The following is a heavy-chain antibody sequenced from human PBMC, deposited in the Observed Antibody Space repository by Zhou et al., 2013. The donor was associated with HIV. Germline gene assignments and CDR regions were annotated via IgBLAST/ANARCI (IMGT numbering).Heavy chain of an antibody. CDR3: AKDIKWGSYLGIDLDS. CDR1: GGTFSSYA. J-gene: IGHJ4*02. Sequence: QVQLVQSGAEVKKPGSSVKVSCKASGGTFSSYAISWVRQAPGQGLEWMGGIIPIFGTANYAQKFQGRVTITADESTSTAYMELSSLRSEDTAVYYCAKDIKWGSYLGIDLDSWGQGTLVTVSP. D-gene: IGHD1-26*01. CDR2: IIPIFGTA. V-gene: IGHV1-69*12.